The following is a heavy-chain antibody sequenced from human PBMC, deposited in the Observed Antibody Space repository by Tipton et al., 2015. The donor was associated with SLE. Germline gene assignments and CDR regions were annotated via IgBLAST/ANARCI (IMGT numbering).Heavy chain of an antibody. CDR2: IGYDGSKK. CDR3: TRGPGTFDH. CDR1: GFNFSSYA. V-gene: IGHV3-30*04. Sequence: RSLRLSCAASGFNFSSYAMHWVRQAPSKGLEWVAVIGYDGSKKEYAESVKGRFTISRDNSKNTLYLQMDSLGAEDTAVYYYTRGPGTFDHWGQGTLVTVSS. J-gene: IGHJ4*02.